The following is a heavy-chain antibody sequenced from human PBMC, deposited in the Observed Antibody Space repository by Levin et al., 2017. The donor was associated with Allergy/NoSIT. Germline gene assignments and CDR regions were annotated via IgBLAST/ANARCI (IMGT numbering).Heavy chain of an antibody. V-gene: IGHV2-70*16. CDR2: IDWDDDE. CDR3: ARIPSYCASTNCYTGNY. J-gene: IGHJ4*02. CDR1: GFSLTTNGIC. Sequence: SQTLSLTCTFSGFSLTTNGICVTWIRQPPGKALEWLARIDWDDDEFYSTSLKTRLTISKDTSKNQVVLRMTNMDPVDTATYYCARIPSYCASTNCYTGNYWGQGILVTVS. D-gene: IGHD2-2*01.